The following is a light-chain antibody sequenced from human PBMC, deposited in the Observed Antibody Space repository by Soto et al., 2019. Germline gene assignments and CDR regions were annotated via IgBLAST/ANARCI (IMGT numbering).Light chain of an antibody. CDR3: AAWDDSLSGPV. Sequence: QSVLTQPASVSGSPGQSITISCTGTSSDVGSYNLVSWYQQHPGKAPKLMIYEGSKRPSGVSNRFSGSKSDTSASLAISGLQFEDEAVYYCAAWDDSLSGPVFGGGTKLTVL. CDR2: EGS. J-gene: IGLJ3*02. CDR1: SSDVGSYNL. V-gene: IGLV2-14*02.